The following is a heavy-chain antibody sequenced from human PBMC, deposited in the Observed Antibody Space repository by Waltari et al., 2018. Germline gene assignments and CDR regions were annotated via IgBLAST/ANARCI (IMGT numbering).Heavy chain of an antibody. CDR1: GFTFNIYW. D-gene: IGHD3-16*01. CDR2: MKDRESGK. Sequence: VQLVESGGGLVQPGGSLRLSCSASGFTFNIYWMTLVRQAPGKGLEWVAKMKDRESGKYYADSVKGRFTISRDNAKKSVHLEMSSLRAEDTAIYYCARVGGAYSKFMTASFDYWGQGIPVSVSS. J-gene: IGHJ4*02. CDR3: ARVGGAYSKFMTASFDY. V-gene: IGHV3-7*01.